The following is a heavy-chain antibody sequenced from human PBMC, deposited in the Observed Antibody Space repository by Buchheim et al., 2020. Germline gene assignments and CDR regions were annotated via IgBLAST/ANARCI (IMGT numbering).Heavy chain of an antibody. CDR3: AKDMAQIAVAGDY. CDR2: ISYDGSNK. D-gene: IGHD6-19*01. Sequence: HVQLVESGGGVVQPGRSLRLSCAASGFTFSSYGMHWVRQAPGKGLEWVAVISYDGSNKYYADSVKGRFTISRDNSNNTLYLQMNSLRAEDTAVYYCAKDMAQIAVAGDYWGQGTL. V-gene: IGHV3-30*18. J-gene: IGHJ4*02. CDR1: GFTFSSYG.